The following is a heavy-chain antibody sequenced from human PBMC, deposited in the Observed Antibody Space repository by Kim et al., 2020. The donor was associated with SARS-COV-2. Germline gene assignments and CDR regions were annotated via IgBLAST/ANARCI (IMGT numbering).Heavy chain of an antibody. CDR2: ISYDGSNK. D-gene: IGHD6-13*01. CDR1: GFTFSSYG. V-gene: IGHV3-30*18. J-gene: IGHJ4*02. Sequence: GGSLRLSCAASGFTFSSYGMHWVRQAPGKGLEWVAVISYDGSNKYYADSVKGRFTISRDNSKNTLYLQMNSLRAEDTAVYYCAKDSPLYSSSWGFFDYWGQGTLVTVSS. CDR3: AKDSPLYSSSWGFFDY.